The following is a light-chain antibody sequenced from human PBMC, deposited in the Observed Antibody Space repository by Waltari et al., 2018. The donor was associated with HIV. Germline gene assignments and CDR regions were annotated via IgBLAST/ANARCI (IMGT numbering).Light chain of an antibody. J-gene: IGLJ3*02. CDR3: CSYAGNNTLV. CDR2: EGT. Sequence: QSALTQPASVSGSPGQAITISCTGTSSDVGSYKFVLWYQQPPGKAPKFMIYEGTKRPSGVSNRFSGSKSGNTASLTISGRQAEDEADYHCCSYAGNNTLVFGGGTKLTVI. V-gene: IGLV2-23*01. CDR1: SSDVGSYKF.